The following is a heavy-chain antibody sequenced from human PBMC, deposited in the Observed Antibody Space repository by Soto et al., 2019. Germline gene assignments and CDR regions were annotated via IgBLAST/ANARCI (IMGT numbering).Heavy chain of an antibody. Sequence: QVQLVQSGAEVKKPGASVKVSCKASGYTFTSYGISWVRQAPGQGLEWMGWISTYNGNTNYEQKLQGRVTMPTDTSTSTAYLELRSLRADDTYVSYCPRVDYDIFTEYWYFTLWGRGILVTVSS. CDR1: GYTFTSYG. V-gene: IGHV1-18*01. D-gene: IGHD3-9*01. J-gene: IGHJ2*01. CDR3: PRVDYDIFTEYWYFTL. CDR2: ISTYNGNT.